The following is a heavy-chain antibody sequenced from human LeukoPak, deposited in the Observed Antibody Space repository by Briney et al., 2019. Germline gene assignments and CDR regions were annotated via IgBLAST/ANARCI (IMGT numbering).Heavy chain of an antibody. CDR1: GYTFTGYY. J-gene: IGHJ5*02. CDR2: INPNSGGT. D-gene: IGHD3-3*01. V-gene: IGHV1-2*02. Sequence: ASVKVSCKASGYTFTGYYMHWVRQAPGQGLEWMGWINPNSGGTDYAQKFQGRVTMTRDTSISTAYMELSRLRSDDTAVYYCARLDYWRLWFDPWGQGTLVTVSS. CDR3: ARLDYWRLWFDP.